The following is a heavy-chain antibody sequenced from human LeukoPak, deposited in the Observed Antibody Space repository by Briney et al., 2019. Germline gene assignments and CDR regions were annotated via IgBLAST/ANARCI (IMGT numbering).Heavy chain of an antibody. CDR3: ASSRIAAAHYYFDY. D-gene: IGHD6-13*01. V-gene: IGHV4-4*01. CDR1: GGSISSSNW. Sequence: SETLSLTCAVSGGSISSSNWWSWVRQPPGKGLEWIGEIYHSGSTNYNPSLKSRVTISVDKSKNQFSLKLSSVTAADTAVYCCASSRIAAAHYYFDYWGQGTLVTVSS. CDR2: IYHSGST. J-gene: IGHJ4*02.